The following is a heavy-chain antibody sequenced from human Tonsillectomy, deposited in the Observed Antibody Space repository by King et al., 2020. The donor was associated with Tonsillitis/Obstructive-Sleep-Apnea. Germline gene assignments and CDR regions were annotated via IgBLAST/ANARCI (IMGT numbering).Heavy chain of an antibody. CDR2: ISSSGSTI. J-gene: IGHJ3*02. CDR3: ARLVVVVVAATQSGFDI. D-gene: IGHD2-15*01. CDR1: GFTFSSYE. V-gene: IGHV3-48*03. Sequence: VQLVESGGGLVQPGGSLRLSCAVSGFTFSSYEMNWVRQAPGKGLEWVSYISSSGSTIYYADSVKGRFTISRDNAKNSLYLQMNSLRAEDTAVYYCARLVVVVVAATQSGFDIWGQGTMVTVSS.